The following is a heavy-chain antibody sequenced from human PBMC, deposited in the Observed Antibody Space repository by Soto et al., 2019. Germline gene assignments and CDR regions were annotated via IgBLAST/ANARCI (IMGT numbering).Heavy chain of an antibody. D-gene: IGHD2-15*01. CDR2: INHSGST. Sequence: QVQLQQWGAGLLKPSETLSLTCAVYGGSFSGYYWSWIRQPPGKGLEWIGEINHSGSTNYNPSLKSRVTLSLDTSKNQFSLKLSSVTAADTAVYYCARGGYCSGGSCYSYYYYDMDVWGQGTTVTVSS. V-gene: IGHV4-34*01. J-gene: IGHJ6*02. CDR1: GGSFSGYY. CDR3: ARGGYCSGGSCYSYYYYDMDV.